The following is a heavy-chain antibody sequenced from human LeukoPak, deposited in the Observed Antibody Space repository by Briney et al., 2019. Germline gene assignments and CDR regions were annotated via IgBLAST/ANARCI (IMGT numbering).Heavy chain of an antibody. CDR2: VSSSSSFI. J-gene: IGHJ4*02. V-gene: IGHV3-21*06. Sequence: SGGTLRLSCAASGFTFTDYTMNRVRQAPGKGLEWVSSVSSSSSFISYADSVRGRFTISRDNTKNSLYLQMNSLRAEDTAMYYCARDFSAVGVSTSDYWGQGTLVTVSS. CDR3: ARDFSAVGVSTSDY. D-gene: IGHD3-16*01. CDR1: GFTFTDYT.